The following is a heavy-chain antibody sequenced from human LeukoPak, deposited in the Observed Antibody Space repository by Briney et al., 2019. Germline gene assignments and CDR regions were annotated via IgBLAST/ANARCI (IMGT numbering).Heavy chain of an antibody. J-gene: IGHJ1*01. CDR1: GFTFSNYW. V-gene: IGHV3-74*01. Sequence: PGGSLRLSCVASGFTFSNYWMLWVRQAPGKGLMWVSLISTDGKSTRYAESVKGRFTISRDGSKNTLYLQLNSLRTEDTAIYYCVREREGSNSEHWGQGTLVTVSS. CDR2: ISTDGKST. CDR3: VREREGSNSEH. D-gene: IGHD1-26*01.